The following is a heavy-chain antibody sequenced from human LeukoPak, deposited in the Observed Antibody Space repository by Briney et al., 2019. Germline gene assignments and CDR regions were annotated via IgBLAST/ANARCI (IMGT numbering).Heavy chain of an antibody. CDR2: IYYSGST. Sequence: SETLSLTRTVSGGSISSSSYYWGWIRQPPGKGLEWIGSIYYSGSTYYNPSLKSRVTISVDTSKNQFSLKLCSVTAADTAVYYCAGYKRGYCSGGSCEDYFDYWGQGTLVTVSS. D-gene: IGHD2-15*01. CDR3: AGYKRGYCSGGSCEDYFDY. V-gene: IGHV4-39*01. CDR1: GGSISSSSYY. J-gene: IGHJ4*02.